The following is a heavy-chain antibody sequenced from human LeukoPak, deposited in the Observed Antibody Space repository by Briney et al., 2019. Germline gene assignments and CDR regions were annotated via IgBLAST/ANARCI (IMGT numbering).Heavy chain of an antibody. CDR2: INPNSGGT. CDR1: GYTFTGYY. V-gene: IGHV1-2*06. CDR3: ARERKYYYDISGPLGD. J-gene: IGHJ4*02. D-gene: IGHD3-22*01. Sequence: ASVKVSCKASGYTFTGYYMHWVRQAPGHGLEWMGRINPNSGGTNYAQKFQGRVTMTRDTSISTAYMELSRLRSDDTAVYYCARERKYYYDISGPLGDWGQGTLVTVSS.